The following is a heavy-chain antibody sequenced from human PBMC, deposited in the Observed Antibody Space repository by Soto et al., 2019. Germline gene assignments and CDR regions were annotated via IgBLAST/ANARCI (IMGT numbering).Heavy chain of an antibody. D-gene: IGHD3-10*01. V-gene: IGHV1-18*01. CDR3: ARDDYYGSGSYYYYYYGMDV. CDR2: ISAYNGNT. J-gene: IGHJ6*02. Sequence: QVQLVQSGAEVKKPGASVKVSCKASGYTFTSYGISWVRQAPGQGLEWMGWISAYNGNTNYAQKLQGRVTMTTDTSTSTAYMELRSLRSDDTAVYYCARDDYYGSGSYYYYYYGMDVWGQGTTVTVSS. CDR1: GYTFTSYG.